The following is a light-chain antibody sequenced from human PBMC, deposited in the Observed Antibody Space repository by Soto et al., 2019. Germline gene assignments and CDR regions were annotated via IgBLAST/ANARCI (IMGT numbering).Light chain of an antibody. CDR2: GAS. CDR1: QSVSSY. CDR3: QQYGSSGT. V-gene: IGKV3-20*01. Sequence: EIVLTQSPATLSLSPGERATLSCRASQSVSSYLAWYQQKPGQAPRLLIYGASNRATGIPDRFSGSGSGTDFTLTISRLEPEDFAVYYCQQYGSSGTFGQGTRLEI. J-gene: IGKJ5*01.